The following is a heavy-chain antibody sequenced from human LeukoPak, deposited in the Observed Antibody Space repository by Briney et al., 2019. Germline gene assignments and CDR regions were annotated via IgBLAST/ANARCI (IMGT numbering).Heavy chain of an antibody. D-gene: IGHD3-10*02. V-gene: IGHV3-48*03. CDR1: GFTLISHE. CDR2: ISSSGSTI. CDR3: AELGITMIGGV. J-gene: IGHJ6*04. Sequence: GGSLRLSCTASGFTLISHEMNWVRQAPGKGLEWVSYISSSGSTIYYADSVKGRFTISRDNAKNSLYLQMNSLRAEDTAVYYCAELGITMIGGVWGKGTTVTISS.